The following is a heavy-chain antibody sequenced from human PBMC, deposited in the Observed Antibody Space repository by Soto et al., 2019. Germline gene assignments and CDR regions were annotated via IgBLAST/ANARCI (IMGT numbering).Heavy chain of an antibody. D-gene: IGHD3-9*01. CDR2: ISAYNGNT. CDR1: GYTFTSYG. J-gene: IGHJ3*02. CDR3: ARDLPGTRSYYDILTGYSPLDAFDI. V-gene: IGHV1-18*01. Sequence: ASVKVSCKASGYTFTSYGISWVRQAPGQGLEWMGWISAYNGNTNYAQKLQGRVTMTTDTSTSTAYMELRSLRSDDTAVYYCARDLPGTRSYYDILTGYSPLDAFDIWGQGTTVTVSS.